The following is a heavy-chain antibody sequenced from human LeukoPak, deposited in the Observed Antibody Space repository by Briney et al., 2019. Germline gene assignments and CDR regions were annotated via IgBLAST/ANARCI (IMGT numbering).Heavy chain of an antibody. V-gene: IGHV3-23*05. Sequence: GGSLRLSCAASGFTFSSYGMSWVRQAPGKGLEWVSFIGTNSRTTYYADSVKGRFTISRDNSKNTLYLQMNSLRAEDTAVYYCARGGSYLSAFDIWGQGTMVTVSS. D-gene: IGHD1-26*01. CDR2: IGTNSRTT. CDR3: ARGGSYLSAFDI. J-gene: IGHJ3*02. CDR1: GFTFSSYG.